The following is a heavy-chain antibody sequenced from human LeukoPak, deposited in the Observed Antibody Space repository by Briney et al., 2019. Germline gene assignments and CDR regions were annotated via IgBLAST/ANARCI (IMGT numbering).Heavy chain of an antibody. J-gene: IGHJ4*02. D-gene: IGHD4-23*01. Sequence: GGSLRLSCAASGFAFSSHWMHWVRQVPGKGLVWLSRINSDGSNTIYADSVEGRFTISRDNVKNTLYLQMNSLRAEDTAVYYCTRDLMDFDYGGKGGNYWGQGTLVTVSS. V-gene: IGHV3-74*01. CDR1: GFAFSSHW. CDR3: TRDLMDFDYGGKGGNY. CDR2: INSDGSNT.